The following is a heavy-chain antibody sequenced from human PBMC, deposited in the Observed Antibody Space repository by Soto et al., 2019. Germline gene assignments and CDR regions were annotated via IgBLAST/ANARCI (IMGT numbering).Heavy chain of an antibody. J-gene: IGHJ6*01. CDR3: AKDYYDSSGYYY. D-gene: IGHD3-22*01. Sequence: GGSLRLSCAASGFTFSSYDMHWVRQAPVKGLEWVAVISYDGSNKYYADSVKGRFTISRDNSKNTLYLQMNSLRAEDTAVYYCAKDYYDSSGYYY. CDR2: ISYDGSNK. V-gene: IGHV3-30*18. CDR1: GFTFSSYD.